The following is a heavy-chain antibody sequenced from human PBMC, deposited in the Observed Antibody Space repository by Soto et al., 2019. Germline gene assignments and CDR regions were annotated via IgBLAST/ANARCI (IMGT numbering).Heavy chain of an antibody. V-gene: IGHV3-23*01. CDR2: ITSSRETT. J-gene: IGHJ4*02. Sequence: EVQLLESGGGLVQPGGSLRLSCAASGFTLSNYAMYWVRQAPGKGLEWVSGITSSRETTFYADSVNGRFTISRDTSKNTLYLQMNSLTAEDTAVYYCAKGQVTTSNLDYWGQGTLVTVSS. CDR3: AKGQVTTSNLDY. D-gene: IGHD1-1*01. CDR1: GFTLSNYA.